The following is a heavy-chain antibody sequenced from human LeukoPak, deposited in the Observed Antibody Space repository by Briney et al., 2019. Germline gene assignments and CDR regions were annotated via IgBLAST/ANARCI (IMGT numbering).Heavy chain of an antibody. CDR1: GGSISSHY. J-gene: IGHJ4*02. CDR2: IYYSGST. Sequence: SETLSLTCTVSGGSISSHYWSWIRQPPGKGLEWIGYIYYSGSTNYNPSLKSRVTISVDTSKNQFSLKLSSVTAADTAVYYCARQGGSGSYDYWGQGTLVTVSS. CDR3: ARQGGSGSYDY. V-gene: IGHV4-59*11. D-gene: IGHD3-10*01.